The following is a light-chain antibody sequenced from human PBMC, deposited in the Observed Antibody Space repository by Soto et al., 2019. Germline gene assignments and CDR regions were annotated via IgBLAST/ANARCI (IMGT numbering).Light chain of an antibody. Sequence: DIQMTQSPSSLSASVGDRVTITCRPSQSISNYLNWYQQKPGKAPKLLIYAASSLQSGVPSRFSGSGSGTDFTLTISSLQPEDFVTYHCLQHKTFPWTFGQGTKVEMK. V-gene: IGKV1-17*01. CDR1: QSISNY. CDR2: AAS. J-gene: IGKJ1*01. CDR3: LQHKTFPWT.